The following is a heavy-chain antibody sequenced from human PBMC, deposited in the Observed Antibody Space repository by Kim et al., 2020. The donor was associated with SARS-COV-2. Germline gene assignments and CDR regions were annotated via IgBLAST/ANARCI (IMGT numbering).Heavy chain of an antibody. CDR2: IYPGDSDT. D-gene: IGHD6-13*01. CDR1: GYSFTSYW. Sequence: GESLKISCKGSGYSFTSYWIGWVRQMPGKGLEWMGIIYPGDSDTRYSPSFQGQVTISADKSISTAYLQWSSLKASDTAMYYCARLSSSWSNLIAVAVHYGMDVWGQGTTVTVSS. J-gene: IGHJ6*02. V-gene: IGHV5-51*01. CDR3: ARLSSSWSNLIAVAVHYGMDV.